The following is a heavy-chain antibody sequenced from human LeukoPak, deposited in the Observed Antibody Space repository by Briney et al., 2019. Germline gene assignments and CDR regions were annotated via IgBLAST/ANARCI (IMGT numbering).Heavy chain of an antibody. V-gene: IGHV4-34*01. CDR2: INHSGST. Sequence: SETLSLTCAVYGGSFSGYYWSWIRQPPGKGLEWIGEINHSGSTNYNPSLKSRVTISVDTSKNQFSLKLSSVTAADTAVYYCARFNPVTPDYWGQGTLVTVSS. J-gene: IGHJ4*02. CDR1: GGSFSGYY. CDR3: ARFNPVTPDY. D-gene: IGHD4-17*01.